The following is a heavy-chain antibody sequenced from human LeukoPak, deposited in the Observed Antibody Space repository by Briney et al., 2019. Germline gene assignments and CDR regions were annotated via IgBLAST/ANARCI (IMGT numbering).Heavy chain of an antibody. Sequence: GGSLRLSCAASGFTFSSYAMSWVRQAPGKGLEWVSAISGSGGSTYYAGSVKGRFTISRDNSKNTLYLQMNSLRAEDTAVYYCAKDASLYQLLNWFDPWGQGTLVTVSS. CDR3: AKDASLYQLLNWFDP. V-gene: IGHV3-23*01. D-gene: IGHD2-2*01. CDR1: GFTFSSYA. J-gene: IGHJ5*02. CDR2: ISGSGGST.